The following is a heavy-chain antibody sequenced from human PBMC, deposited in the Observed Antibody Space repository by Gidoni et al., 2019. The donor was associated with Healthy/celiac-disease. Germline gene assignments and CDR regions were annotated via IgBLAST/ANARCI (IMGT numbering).Heavy chain of an antibody. J-gene: IGHJ5*02. CDR3: AKDSLRSGRRGWFDP. CDR2: ISYDGSNK. V-gene: IGHV3-30*18. D-gene: IGHD3-3*01. Sequence: QVQLVESGGGVVQPGRSLRLSCPASGFTFSSYGMHWVRQAPGKGLEWVAVISYDGSNKYYADSVKGRFTISRDNSKNTLYLQMNSLRAEDTAVYYCAKDSLRSGRRGWFDPWGQGTLVTVSS. CDR1: GFTFSSYG.